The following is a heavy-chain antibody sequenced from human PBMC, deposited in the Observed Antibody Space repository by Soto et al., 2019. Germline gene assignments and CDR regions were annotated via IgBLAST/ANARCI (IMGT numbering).Heavy chain of an antibody. Sequence: PSETLSLTCTVSGGSISSGDYYWSWIRQPPGKCLEWIGYIYYSGSTYYNPSLKSRVTISVDTSKNQFSLKLSSVTAADTAVYYCARGRDYYGSGSYSSHWFDPWGQGTLVTVS. V-gene: IGHV4-30-4*01. CDR3: ARGRDYYGSGSYSSHWFDP. CDR2: IYYSGST. J-gene: IGHJ5*02. D-gene: IGHD3-10*01. CDR1: GGSISSGDYY.